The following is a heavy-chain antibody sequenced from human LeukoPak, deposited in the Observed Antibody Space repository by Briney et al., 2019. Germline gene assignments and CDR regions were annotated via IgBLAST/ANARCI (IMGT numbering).Heavy chain of an antibody. V-gene: IGHV1-8*01. Sequence: ASVKDSCKASGYTYTSYVINWVRQATGQGVEWMGWMNSNSGNTGYAQKFQGRVTMTRNTSISTAYMELSSLRSEDTAVYYCARSKWVVVITGYYYYGMDVWGQGTTVTVSS. D-gene: IGHD3-22*01. CDR2: MNSNSGNT. CDR3: ARSKWVVVITGYYYYGMDV. J-gene: IGHJ6*02. CDR1: GYTYTSYV.